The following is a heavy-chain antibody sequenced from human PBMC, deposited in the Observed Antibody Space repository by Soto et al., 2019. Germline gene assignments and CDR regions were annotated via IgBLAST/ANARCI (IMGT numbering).Heavy chain of an antibody. J-gene: IGHJ4*02. Sequence: QVQLVQSGAEVKKPGASVKVSCEASGYTFNNYAMHWVRQAPGQRLEWMGYISGGNGNTKYSEKLEGRVAITRDTSASTVYLELSSLSSEDTAVYYCARWSGYDYYFDYWGQGTLVIVSS. CDR2: ISGGNGNT. CDR3: ARWSGYDYYFDY. CDR1: GYTFNNYA. V-gene: IGHV1-3*01. D-gene: IGHD5-12*01.